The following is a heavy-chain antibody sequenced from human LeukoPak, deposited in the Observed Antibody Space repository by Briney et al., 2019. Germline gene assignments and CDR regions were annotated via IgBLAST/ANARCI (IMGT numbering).Heavy chain of an antibody. CDR3: AKAPKFSLYYDSSGYFVYFDY. CDR2: ISGSGGST. V-gene: IGHV3-23*01. Sequence: PGGSLRLSCAASGFTFSSYAMSWVRQAPGKGLEWVSVISGSGGSTYYADSVKGRFTISRDNSKNTLSLQMNSLRAEDTAVYYCAKAPKFSLYYDSSGYFVYFDYWGQGTLVTVSS. D-gene: IGHD3-22*01. J-gene: IGHJ4*02. CDR1: GFTFSSYA.